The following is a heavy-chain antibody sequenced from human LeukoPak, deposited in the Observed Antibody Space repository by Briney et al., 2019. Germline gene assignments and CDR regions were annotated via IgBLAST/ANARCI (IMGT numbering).Heavy chain of an antibody. J-gene: IGHJ3*02. CDR1: GGFISSGGYS. Sequence: ASETLSLTCAVSGGFISSGGYSWSWIRQPPGKGLEWIGYIYHSGSTNYNPSLKSRVTISVDTSKNQFSLKLSSVTAADTAVYYCARGQSDPDEFFDIVATISAFDIWGQGTMVTVSS. V-gene: IGHV4-30-2*01. CDR3: ARGQSDPDEFFDIVATISAFDI. CDR2: IYHSGST. D-gene: IGHD5-12*01.